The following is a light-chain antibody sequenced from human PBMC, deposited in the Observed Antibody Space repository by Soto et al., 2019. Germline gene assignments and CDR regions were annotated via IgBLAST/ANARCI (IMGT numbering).Light chain of an antibody. CDR3: TSYTTSSTYV. J-gene: IGLJ1*01. CDR2: DVS. Sequence: QSALPQPASVSGSPGQSIAISCTGTSSDVDAYNFVSWYQHHPGKAPKLMIFDVSNRPSGVSNRFSGSKSGNTASLTISGLQAEDEADYYCTSYTTSSTYVFGTGTKVTVL. CDR1: SSDVDAYNF. V-gene: IGLV2-14*03.